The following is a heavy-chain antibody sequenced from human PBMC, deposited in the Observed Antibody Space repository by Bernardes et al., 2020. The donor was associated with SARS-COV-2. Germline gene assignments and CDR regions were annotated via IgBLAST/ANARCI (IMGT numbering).Heavy chain of an antibody. CDR1: GFTFSSYA. CDR2: ISYDGSNK. J-gene: IGHJ6*03. Sequence: GGSLRLSCAASGFTFSSYAMHWVRQAPGKGLEWVAVISYDGSNKYYADSVKGRFTISRDNSKNTLYLQMNSLRAEDTAVYYCARSDRYCSSTSCRYYYYYYMDVWGKGTTVTVSS. CDR3: ARSDRYCSSTSCRYYYYYYMDV. V-gene: IGHV3-30*01. D-gene: IGHD2-2*01.